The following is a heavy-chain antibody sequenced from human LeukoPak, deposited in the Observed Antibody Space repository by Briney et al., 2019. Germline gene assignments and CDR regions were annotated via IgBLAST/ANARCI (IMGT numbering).Heavy chain of an antibody. Sequence: GGSLRLSCAASGFSFSNYGMHWVRQAPGKGLEWVAVIWYDGSNKYYADSVKGRFTISRDNSKNTLYVQMSSLRAEDTAVYYCASEWELSFDYWGQGTLVTVSS. CDR3: ASEWELSFDY. D-gene: IGHD1-26*01. J-gene: IGHJ4*02. CDR2: IWYDGSNK. V-gene: IGHV3-33*01. CDR1: GFSFSNYG.